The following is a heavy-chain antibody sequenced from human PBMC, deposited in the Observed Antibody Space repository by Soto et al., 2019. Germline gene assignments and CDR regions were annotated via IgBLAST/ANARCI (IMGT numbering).Heavy chain of an antibody. J-gene: IGHJ6*02. CDR3: ARSYYDSSGYFHGMDV. Sequence: SVKVSCKASGGTFSSYAISWVRQAPGQGLEWMGGIIPIFGTANYAQKFQGRVTITADESTSTAYMELSSLRSEDTAVYYCARSYYDSSGYFHGMDVWGQGATVTVSS. D-gene: IGHD3-22*01. CDR2: IIPIFGTA. V-gene: IGHV1-69*13. CDR1: GGTFSSYA.